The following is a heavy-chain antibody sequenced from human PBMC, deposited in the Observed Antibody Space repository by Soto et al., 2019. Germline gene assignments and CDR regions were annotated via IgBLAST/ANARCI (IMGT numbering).Heavy chain of an antibody. D-gene: IGHD3-9*01. CDR1: GFTFSSYA. V-gene: IGHV3-30-3*01. Sequence: GGSLRLSCAASGFTFSSYAMHWVRQAPGKGLEWVAVISYDGSNKYYADSVKGRFTISRDNSKNTLYLQMNSLRAEDTAVYYCARELRYFDPQYYFDYWGQGTLVTVSS. CDR2: ISYDGSNK. J-gene: IGHJ4*02. CDR3: ARELRYFDPQYYFDY.